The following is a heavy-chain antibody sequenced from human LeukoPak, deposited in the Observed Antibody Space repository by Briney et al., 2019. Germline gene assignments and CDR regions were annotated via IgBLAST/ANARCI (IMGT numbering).Heavy chain of an antibody. CDR2: ISYDGSNK. Sequence: GGSLRLSCAASGFTFSSYAMHWVRQAPGKGLEWVAVISYDGSNKYYADSVKGRFTISRDNSKNTLYLQMNSLRPEDTAVYYCATDATGAFDIWGQGTLVTVSS. V-gene: IGHV3-30-3*01. D-gene: IGHD2-15*01. CDR1: GFTFSSYA. J-gene: IGHJ3*02. CDR3: ATDATGAFDI.